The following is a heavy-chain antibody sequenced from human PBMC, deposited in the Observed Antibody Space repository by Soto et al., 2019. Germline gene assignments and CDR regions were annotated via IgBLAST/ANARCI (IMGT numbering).Heavy chain of an antibody. D-gene: IGHD6-19*01. CDR2: ISSSSSTL. V-gene: IGHV3-48*02. CDR1: GFTFSSYS. Sequence: EVQLVESGGGLVQPGGSLRLSCAASGFTFSSYSMNWVRQAPGKGLEWVSYISSSSSTLYYADSVKGRFTISRDNAKNSLYLQMNSLRDEDTAVYYCAREAIAVLNWFDPWGQGTLVTVSS. CDR3: AREAIAVLNWFDP. J-gene: IGHJ5*02.